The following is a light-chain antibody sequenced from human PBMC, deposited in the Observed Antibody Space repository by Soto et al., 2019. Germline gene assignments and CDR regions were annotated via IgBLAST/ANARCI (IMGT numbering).Light chain of an antibody. V-gene: IGLV2-8*01. CDR1: SSDVGGYKF. CDR2: EVS. J-gene: IGLJ2*01. CDR3: SSYAGNNNVV. Sequence: QSALTQPPSASGSPGQSVTISCTGTSSDVGGYKFVSWYQQHPGKAPKLLIFEVSRRPSGVPDRVSGSKSGNTASLTVSGLQAEDEADCYCSSYAGNNNVVFGGGTKLTVL.